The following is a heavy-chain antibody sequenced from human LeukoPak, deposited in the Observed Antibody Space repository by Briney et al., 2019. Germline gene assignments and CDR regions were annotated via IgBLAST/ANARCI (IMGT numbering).Heavy chain of an antibody. CDR1: GGSISSYY. CDR2: IYYSGYT. V-gene: IGHV4-59*08. J-gene: IGHJ3*02. D-gene: IGHD3-22*01. Sequence: SETLSLTCTVSGGSISSYYWSWIRQPPGKELEGIGCIYYSGYTNYKSSLKSRVTISVDTSKNQSSLKLSSVTAADTAVYFCARGPYSYDSSGAFDIWGQGTMVTVSS. CDR3: ARGPYSYDSSGAFDI.